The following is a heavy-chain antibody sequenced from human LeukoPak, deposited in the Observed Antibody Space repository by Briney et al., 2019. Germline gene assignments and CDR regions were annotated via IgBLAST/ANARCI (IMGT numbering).Heavy chain of an antibody. V-gene: IGHV4-59*08. Sequence: PSETLSLTCTVSGGSISSYYWSWIRQPPGKGLEWMGYIYYSGSTNYNPSLKSRVTISVDTSKNQFSLKLSSVTAADTAVYYCARAGIAAAGTDFDYWGQGTLVTVSS. CDR2: IYYSGST. CDR1: GGSISSYY. J-gene: IGHJ4*02. D-gene: IGHD6-13*01. CDR3: ARAGIAAAGTDFDY.